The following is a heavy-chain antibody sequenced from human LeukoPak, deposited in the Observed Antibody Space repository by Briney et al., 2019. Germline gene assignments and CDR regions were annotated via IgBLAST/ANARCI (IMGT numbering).Heavy chain of an antibody. Sequence: SETLSLTCAVYGGSFSGYYWSWIRQPPGKGLEWIGEINHSGSTNYNPSLKSRVTISVDTSKNQFSLKLSSVTAADTAVYYCARARGGYYFDCWGQGTLVTVSS. V-gene: IGHV4-34*01. D-gene: IGHD3-16*01. J-gene: IGHJ4*02. CDR3: ARARGGYYFDC. CDR2: INHSGST. CDR1: GGSFSGYY.